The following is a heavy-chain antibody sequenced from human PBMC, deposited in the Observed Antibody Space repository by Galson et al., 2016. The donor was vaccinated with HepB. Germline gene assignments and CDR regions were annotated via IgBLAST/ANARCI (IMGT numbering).Heavy chain of an antibody. J-gene: IGHJ4*02. CDR3: ARARGDSSTYYSLF. CDR1: GYNFSSFG. CDR2: ISASNGNT. Sequence: VKVSCKASGYNFSSFGIRWVRQAPGQGLEWMGWISASNGNTNYTQKLQGRVTMTTDTSPSTAYMELRSLRSDDTAVYYCARARGDSSTYYSLFWGQGTLVTVSS. D-gene: IGHD6-13*01. V-gene: IGHV1-18*01.